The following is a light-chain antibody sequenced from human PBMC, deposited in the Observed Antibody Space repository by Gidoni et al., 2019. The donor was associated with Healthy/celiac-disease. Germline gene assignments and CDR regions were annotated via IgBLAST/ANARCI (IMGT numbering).Light chain of an antibody. CDR2: KAS. J-gene: IGKJ4*01. Sequence: IQMPQSPSTLSPSVGDRVTITCRASQSTSSWLAWYQQKPGKAPKLLIYKASSLESVVPSRFSGGGCGTEFTLTISSLQHDDFATYYCQQYNSYPLTFGGGTKVEIK. CDR3: QQYNSYPLT. CDR1: QSTSSW. V-gene: IGKV1-5*03.